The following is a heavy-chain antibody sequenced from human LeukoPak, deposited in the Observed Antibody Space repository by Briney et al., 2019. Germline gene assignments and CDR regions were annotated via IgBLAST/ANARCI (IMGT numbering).Heavy chain of an antibody. CDR3: ARAVVKYYYGSGSYYPYFDY. D-gene: IGHD3-10*01. J-gene: IGHJ4*02. V-gene: IGHV4-31*03. Sequence: SETLSLTCTVSGGSISSGGYYWSWIRQHPGKGLEWIGYIYYSGSTYYNPSLKSRVTISVDTSKNQFSLKLSSVTAADTAVYYCARAVVKYYYGSGSYYPYFDYWGQGTLVTASS. CDR1: GGSISSGGYY. CDR2: IYYSGST.